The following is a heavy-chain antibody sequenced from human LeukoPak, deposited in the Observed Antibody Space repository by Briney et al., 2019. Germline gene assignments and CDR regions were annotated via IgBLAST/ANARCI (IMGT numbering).Heavy chain of an antibody. V-gene: IGHV3-43*02. CDR3: ATDCSGNRCYSL. CDR2: ISGDGGST. D-gene: IGHD2-15*01. Sequence: GGSLRLSCAASGFTFNDYAMNWVRQAPGKSLEWVSFISGDGGSTYYADSVKGRFTISRDNSKNSLYLQMNSLRLGDTALYYCATDCSGNRCYSLWGQRTLVTVSS. J-gene: IGHJ4*02. CDR1: GFTFNDYA.